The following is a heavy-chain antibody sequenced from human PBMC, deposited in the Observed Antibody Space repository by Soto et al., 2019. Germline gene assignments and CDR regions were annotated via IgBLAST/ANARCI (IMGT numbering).Heavy chain of an antibody. CDR1: GYTLTELS. CDR2: FDPEDGET. J-gene: IGHJ4*02. D-gene: IGHD3-22*01. CDR3: ATDLGYYDSSGNDY. V-gene: IGHV1-24*01. Sequence: SVKVSCKVSGYTLTELSMHWVRQAPGKGLEWMGGFDPEDGETIYAQKFQGRVTMTEDTSTDTAYMELSSLRSEDTAVYYCATDLGYYDSSGNDYCGPGTLVTVSS.